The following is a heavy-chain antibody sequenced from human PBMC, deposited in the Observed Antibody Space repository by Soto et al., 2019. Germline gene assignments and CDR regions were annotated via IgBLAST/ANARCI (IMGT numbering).Heavy chain of an antibody. J-gene: IGHJ3*01. V-gene: IGHV4-31*03. CDR1: GGSIRSGGYY. Sequence: SETLSLTCTVSGGSIRSGGYYWTWIRQHPGKGLEWIGYIYYSGSTHYNPSLKSRVTISVDTSKNQFSLKLSSVTAADTAVYYCARAASGTCYLSAFDVWGQGTMVTVSS. CDR3: ARAASGTCYLSAFDV. CDR2: IYYSGST. D-gene: IGHD1-26*01.